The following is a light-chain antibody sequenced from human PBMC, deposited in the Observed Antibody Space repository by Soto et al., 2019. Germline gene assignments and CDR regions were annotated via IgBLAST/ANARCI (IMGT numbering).Light chain of an antibody. CDR3: QKYNSYWT. CDR1: QSINSW. Sequence: DIQMTQSPSTLSASVGDRVTITCRASQSINSWLAWYQQKPGKAPKLLIYKASTLESGVPSRFSGSGSGTEFTLTISSLQPDDFSTYYCQKYNSYWTFGQGTKAEIK. CDR2: KAS. V-gene: IGKV1-5*03. J-gene: IGKJ1*01.